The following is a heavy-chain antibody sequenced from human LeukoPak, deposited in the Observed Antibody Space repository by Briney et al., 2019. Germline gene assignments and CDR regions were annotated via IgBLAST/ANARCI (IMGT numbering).Heavy chain of an antibody. CDR2: IYYTGST. CDR1: GGSVSSGSYY. V-gene: IGHV4-61*01. D-gene: IGHD3-9*01. Sequence: SETLSLTCSVSGGSVSSGSYYWTWIRQPPGKGLEWIGYIYYTGSTNYDPSLESRVTISLDTSKNQFSLKVNSVTAADTAVYYCAGGSDEVLTGYHSPFDSWGQGTLVTVSS. J-gene: IGHJ4*02. CDR3: AGGSDEVLTGYHSPFDS.